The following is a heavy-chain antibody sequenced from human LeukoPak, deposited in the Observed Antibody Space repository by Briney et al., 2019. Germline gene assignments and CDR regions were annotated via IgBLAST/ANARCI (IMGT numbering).Heavy chain of an antibody. CDR3: ARVQGYDDDSFVGFSSPDDAFAI. CDR2: INPNSGDT. CDR1: GYTFTAYY. V-gene: IGHV1-2*02. J-gene: IGHJ3*02. D-gene: IGHD3-3*01. Sequence: ASVKLSCKASGYTFTAYYVHWVRQAPGQGLEWLGWINPNSGDTNYAQRFQGRVTMARDASISTVYMGLTRLISDDTAVYYCARVQGYDDDSFVGFSSPDDAFAIWGQGTLVTVSS.